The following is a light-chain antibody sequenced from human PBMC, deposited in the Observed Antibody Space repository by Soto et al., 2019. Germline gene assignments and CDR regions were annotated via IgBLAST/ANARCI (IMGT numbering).Light chain of an antibody. Sequence: DIQMTQSPSTLSASVGDRVTITCRASQSISSWLAWYQQKPGKAPKLLIYKASSLESGFPPRCSGSGSGTEFTLTIRSLQPDDFAAYYCQQYNSYSRYTFGQGTKLEIK. J-gene: IGKJ2*01. CDR1: QSISSW. CDR3: QQYNSYSRYT. CDR2: KAS. V-gene: IGKV1-5*03.